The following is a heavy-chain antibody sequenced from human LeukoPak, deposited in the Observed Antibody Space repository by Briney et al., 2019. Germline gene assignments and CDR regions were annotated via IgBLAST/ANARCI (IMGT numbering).Heavy chain of an antibody. CDR1: GYTFTGYY. CDR3: ARDGGPYSSSWYVS. Sequence: ASVKVSCKTSGYTFTGYYMHWVRQAPGQGLEWMGWINPNSGGTNYAQKFQGRVTMTRDTSISTAYMERSRLRSDDTAVYYCARDGGPYSSSWYVSWGQGTLVTVSS. D-gene: IGHD6-13*01. CDR2: INPNSGGT. J-gene: IGHJ4*02. V-gene: IGHV1-2*02.